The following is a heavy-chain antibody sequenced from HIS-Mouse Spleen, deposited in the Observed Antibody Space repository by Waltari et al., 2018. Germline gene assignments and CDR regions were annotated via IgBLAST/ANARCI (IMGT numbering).Heavy chain of an antibody. J-gene: IGHJ2*01. CDR2: IYYRGST. Sequence: QLQLQESGPGLVKPSETLSLTCTVSCGSISSSSYYWGWIRQPTGKGLECIGSIYYRGSTYYHPSLKSRVTISVDTSKNQFSLKLSSLTAADTAVYYCAREIPYSSSWYDWYFDLWGRGTLVTVSS. D-gene: IGHD6-13*01. V-gene: IGHV4-39*07. CDR3: AREIPYSSSWYDWYFDL. CDR1: CGSISSSSYY.